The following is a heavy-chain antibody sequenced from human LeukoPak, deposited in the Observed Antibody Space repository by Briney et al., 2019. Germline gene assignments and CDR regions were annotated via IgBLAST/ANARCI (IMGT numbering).Heavy chain of an antibody. D-gene: IGHD6-19*01. CDR3: AREPIAVAGLYYYYYYMDV. CDR1: GFPFNSYG. J-gene: IGHJ6*03. CDR2: ITQDGSQT. V-gene: IGHV3-30*03. Sequence: PGTSLRLSCEASGFPFNSYGLHWVRQAPGKGLEWVALITQDGSQTFYADSVKGRFSVSRDNSRSILFLQMNSLRAEDTAVYNCAREPIAVAGLYYYYYYMDVWGKGTTVTVSS.